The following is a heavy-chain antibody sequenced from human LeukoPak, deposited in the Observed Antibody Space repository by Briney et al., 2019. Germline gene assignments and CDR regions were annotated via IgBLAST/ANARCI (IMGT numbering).Heavy chain of an antibody. V-gene: IGHV4-38-2*02. CDR3: AREARDYYESGY. CDR1: GYSISSGYY. D-gene: IGHD3-22*01. J-gene: IGHJ4*02. Sequence: PSETLSFTCTVSGYSISSGYYWGWIRQPPGKGLEWIGSIYHSGSTYYNPSLKSRVTISVDTSKNQFSLKLSSVAAADTAVYYCAREARDYYESGYWGQGTLVTVSS. CDR2: IYHSGST.